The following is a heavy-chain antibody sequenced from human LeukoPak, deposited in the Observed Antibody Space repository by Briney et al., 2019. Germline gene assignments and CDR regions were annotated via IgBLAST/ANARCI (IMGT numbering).Heavy chain of an antibody. CDR3: ARGELRFLEWLPVDY. V-gene: IGHV4-61*02. D-gene: IGHD3-3*01. J-gene: IGHJ4*02. CDR2: IYTSGST. Sequence: SETLSLTCTVSGGSISSGSYYWSWIRQPAGKGLEWIGRIYTSGSTNYNPSLKSRVTISVDTSKNQFSLKLRSVTAADTAVYYCARGELRFLEWLPVDYWGQGTLVTVSS. CDR1: GGSISSGSYY.